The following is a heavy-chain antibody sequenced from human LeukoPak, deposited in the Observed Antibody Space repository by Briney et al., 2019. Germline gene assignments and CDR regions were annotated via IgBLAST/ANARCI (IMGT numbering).Heavy chain of an antibody. V-gene: IGHV4-34*01. D-gene: IGHD3-10*01. CDR3: ARAVLWFGELFLDY. CDR2: INHSGST. CDR1: GGSFSGYY. Sequence: PSETLSLTCAVYGGSFSGYYWSWIRQPPGKGLEWIGEINHSGSTNYNPSLKSRVTISVDTSKNQFSLKLSSVTAADTAVYYCARAVLWFGELFLDYWGQGTLVTVSS. J-gene: IGHJ4*02.